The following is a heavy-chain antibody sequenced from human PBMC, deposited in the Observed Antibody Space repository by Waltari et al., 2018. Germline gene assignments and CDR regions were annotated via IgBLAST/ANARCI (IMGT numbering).Heavy chain of an antibody. Sequence: QVQLQESGPGLVKPSETLSLTCTVSGGSISSYYWSWIRQPPGTGREWIGDICDSESTNFNPAHKSRVTISVDTSKNQFTLKLRSVTSADTAVYYCATSYFRSLGWFDPWGQGTLVTVSS. D-gene: IGHD1-26*01. CDR2: ICDSEST. V-gene: IGHV4-59*08. J-gene: IGHJ5*02. CDR3: ATSYFRSLGWFDP. CDR1: GGSISSYY.